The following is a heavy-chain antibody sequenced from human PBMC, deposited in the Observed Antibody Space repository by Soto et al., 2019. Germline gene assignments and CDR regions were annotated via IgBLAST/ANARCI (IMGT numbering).Heavy chain of an antibody. CDR3: AKAVPTIAAALWYYYYGMDV. Sequence: GGSLRLSCAASGFTFSSYAMSWVRQAPGKGLEWVSAISGSGGSTYYADSVKGRFTISRDNSKNTLYLQMNSLRAEDTAVYYCAKAVPTIAAALWYYYYGMDVWGQGTTVTVSS. J-gene: IGHJ6*02. D-gene: IGHD6-13*01. CDR2: ISGSGGST. CDR1: GFTFSSYA. V-gene: IGHV3-23*01.